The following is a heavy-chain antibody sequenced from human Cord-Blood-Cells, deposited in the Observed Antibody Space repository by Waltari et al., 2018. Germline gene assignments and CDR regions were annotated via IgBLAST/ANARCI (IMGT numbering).Heavy chain of an antibody. Sequence: EVQLVESGGGLVQPGRSLRLSCAASGFTFDDYAWHWVRQAPGKGLEWVSGISWNSGSIGYADSVKGRFTISRDNAKNSLYLQMNSLRAEDTALYYCARNWGSDYYFDYWGQGTLVTVSS. V-gene: IGHV3-9*01. CDR3: ARNWGSDYYFDY. D-gene: IGHD7-27*01. J-gene: IGHJ4*02. CDR2: ISWNSGSI. CDR1: GFTFDDYA.